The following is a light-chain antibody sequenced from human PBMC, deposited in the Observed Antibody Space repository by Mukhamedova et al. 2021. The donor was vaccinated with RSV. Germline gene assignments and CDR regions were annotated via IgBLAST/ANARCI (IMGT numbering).Light chain of an antibody. J-gene: IGKJ4*01. CDR2: AAS. CDR3: QKNNIALPLT. V-gene: IGKV1-27*01. Sequence: GINNYLAWYQQKPGQVPKLLIYAASTCQSGFPSRFIGMGYGTDSTPTTPSLHPEIVPTYYCQKNNIALPLTFAGGTKL. CDR1: GINNY.